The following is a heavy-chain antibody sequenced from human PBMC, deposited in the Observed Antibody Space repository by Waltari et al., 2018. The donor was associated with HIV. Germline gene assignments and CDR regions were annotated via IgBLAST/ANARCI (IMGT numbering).Heavy chain of an antibody. CDR2: ISYDGSNK. D-gene: IGHD6-13*01. Sequence: QVQLVESGGGVVQSGRSLRLSCAASGFTSSSSAMHWVRQAPGKGLEWVAVISYDGSNKYYADSVKGRFTISRDNSKNTLYLQMNSLRAEDTAVYFCASALRIVAANDYWGQGTLVTVSS. J-gene: IGHJ4*02. V-gene: IGHV3-30*01. CDR1: GFTSSSSA. CDR3: ASALRIVAANDY.